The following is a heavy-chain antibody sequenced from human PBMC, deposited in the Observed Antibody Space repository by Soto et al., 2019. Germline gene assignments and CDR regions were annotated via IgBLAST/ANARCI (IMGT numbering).Heavy chain of an antibody. D-gene: IGHD6-13*01. V-gene: IGHV1-69*13. J-gene: IGHJ4*02. Sequence: GAAVKVSCKASGGTFSSYAISWVRQAPGQGLEWMGGIIPIFGTANYAQKFQGRVTITADESTSTAYMELSSLRSEDTAVYYCSRARQQLAYFDYWGQGTLVTVSP. CDR3: SRARQQLAYFDY. CDR1: GGTFSSYA. CDR2: IIPIFGTA.